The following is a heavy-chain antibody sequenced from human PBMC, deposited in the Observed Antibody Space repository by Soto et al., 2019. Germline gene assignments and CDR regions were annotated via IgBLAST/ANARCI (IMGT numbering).Heavy chain of an antibody. D-gene: IGHD6-13*01. CDR3: ARGFGYSSSLYHPAFDY. Sequence: QVQLQQWGAGLLKPSETLSLTCAVYGGSFSGYYWSWIRQPPGKGLEWIGEINHSGSTNYNPSLKSRVTISVDTSKNQFSLKLSSVTAADTAVYYCARGFGYSSSLYHPAFDYWGQGTLVTVSS. J-gene: IGHJ4*02. CDR2: INHSGST. CDR1: GGSFSGYY. V-gene: IGHV4-34*01.